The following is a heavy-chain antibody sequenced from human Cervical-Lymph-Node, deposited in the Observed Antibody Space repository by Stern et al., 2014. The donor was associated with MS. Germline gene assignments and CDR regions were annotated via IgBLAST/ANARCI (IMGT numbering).Heavy chain of an antibody. V-gene: IGHV1-18*01. CDR1: GYTFTDYA. CDR2: ISAYNGDT. J-gene: IGHJ4*02. Sequence: QVQLVESGAEVKKPGASVKVSCTASGYTFTDYAISWGRQAPGQGLEWMAWISAYNGDTNVAQEIQGRVSLTTDTATSTAYMELRSLRSDDTAVYYCAVLSVDADFDYWGQGTLVTVSS. CDR3: AVLSVDADFDY. D-gene: IGHD5-18*01.